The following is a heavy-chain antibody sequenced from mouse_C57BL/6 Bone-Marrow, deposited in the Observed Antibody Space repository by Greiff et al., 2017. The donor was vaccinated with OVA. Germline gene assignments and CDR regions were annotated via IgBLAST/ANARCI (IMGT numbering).Heavy chain of an antibody. CDR3: ARGGLRRGAMDY. CDR1: GYTFTSYW. Sequence: QVQLQQPGAELVMPGASVKLSCKASGYTFTSYWMHWVKQRPGQGLEWIGEIDPSDSYTNYNQKFKGKSTLTVDKSSSTAYMQLSSLTSEDSAVYYCARGGLRRGAMDYWGQGTSVTVSS. V-gene: IGHV1-69*01. CDR2: IDPSDSYT. J-gene: IGHJ4*01. D-gene: IGHD2-2*01.